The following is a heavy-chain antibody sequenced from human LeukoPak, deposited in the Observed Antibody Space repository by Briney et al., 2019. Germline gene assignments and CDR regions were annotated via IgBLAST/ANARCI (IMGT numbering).Heavy chain of an antibody. Sequence: ASVKVSCKASGYTFTSYGISWVRQAPGQGLEWMGWISAYNGNTNYAQKLQGRVTMTTDTSTSTAYMELRSLRSDDTAVYYCARTFIGARGNWKDTFDYWGQGTLVTVSS. D-gene: IGHD1-20*01. CDR3: ARTFIGARGNWKDTFDY. CDR1: GYTFTSYG. V-gene: IGHV1-18*01. CDR2: ISAYNGNT. J-gene: IGHJ4*02.